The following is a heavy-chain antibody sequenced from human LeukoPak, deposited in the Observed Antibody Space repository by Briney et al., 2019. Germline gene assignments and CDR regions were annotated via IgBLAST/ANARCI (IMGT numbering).Heavy chain of an antibody. J-gene: IGHJ4*02. D-gene: IGHD3-9*01. CDR1: GDSVSSNNGA. V-gene: IGHV6-1*01. CDR3: ARDVGTTGWHTFDY. Sequence: SQTLSLTCAISGDSVSSNNGAWNWIRQSPSRGLEWLGRTYYRSKWYNDYAESLISRITISPVTSKNQFSLQLDSVTPEDTAVYYCARDVGTTGWHTFDYWGQGTLVTVSS. CDR2: TYYRSKWYN.